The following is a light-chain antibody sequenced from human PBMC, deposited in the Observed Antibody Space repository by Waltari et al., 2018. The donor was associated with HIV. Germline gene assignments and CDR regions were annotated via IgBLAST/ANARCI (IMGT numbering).Light chain of an antibody. J-gene: IGLJ2*01. CDR1: DTHHYD. CDR2: EVV. V-gene: IGLV2-14*01. Sequence: QSALTQPASVSGSPGQSITIPCTATDTHHYDVSSYQHRPGEAPKVIIFEVVNRPSGVSNRFSGSRSGNTASLTISGLLAEDEADYFCTSYISSAIPVFGGGTKVTVL. CDR3: TSYISSAIPV.